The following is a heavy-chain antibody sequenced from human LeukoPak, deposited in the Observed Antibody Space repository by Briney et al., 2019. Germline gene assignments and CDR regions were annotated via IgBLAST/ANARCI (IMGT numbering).Heavy chain of an antibody. CDR3: AKDPRGVGGTNSMNNLFDY. V-gene: IGHV3-23*01. CDR2: ISGSGGST. Sequence: QSGGSLRLSCAASGFTFSSYAMSWVRQAPGKGLEWVSAISGSGGSTYYADSVKGRFTISRDNSKNTLYLQMNSLRAEDTAVYYCAKDPRGVGGTNSMNNLFDYWGQGTLVTVSS. CDR1: GFTFSSYA. D-gene: IGHD1-14*01. J-gene: IGHJ4*02.